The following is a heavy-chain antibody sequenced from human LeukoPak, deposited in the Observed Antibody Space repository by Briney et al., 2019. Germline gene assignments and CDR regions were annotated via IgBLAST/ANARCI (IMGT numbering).Heavy chain of an antibody. J-gene: IGHJ3*02. V-gene: IGHV1-2*06. Sequence: ASVKVSCKASGYTFTGYYIHWVRQAPGQGLEWMGRMNPDSGGTNYAQKYQGRVTLTRDTSIGTAYMEVTRLRSDDTAVYYCAKDMGAQDALDIWGQGTMVTVSS. CDR1: GYTFTGYY. CDR2: MNPDSGGT. D-gene: IGHD1-26*01. CDR3: AKDMGAQDALDI.